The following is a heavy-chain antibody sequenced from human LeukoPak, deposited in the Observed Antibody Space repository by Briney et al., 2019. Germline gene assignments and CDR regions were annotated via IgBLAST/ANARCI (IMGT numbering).Heavy chain of an antibody. CDR2: IYYSGST. D-gene: IGHD4-23*01. V-gene: IGHV4-39*01. Sequence: SETLSHTCPVSVGSLSSSRSYWGWLRHPPGKGLEWLGIIYYSGSTYYNPSLKGRVTISVDTSKNQFSLKLSSVNAADPAVYYCARHSSYGGNNIHAFDIWGQGTMVTVSS. CDR3: ARHSSYGGNNIHAFDI. J-gene: IGHJ3*02. CDR1: VGSLSSSRSY.